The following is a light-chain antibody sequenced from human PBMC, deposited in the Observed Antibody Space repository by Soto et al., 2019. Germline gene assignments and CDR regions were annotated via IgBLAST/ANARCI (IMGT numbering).Light chain of an antibody. CDR2: GAS. Sequence: EIVLTQSPGILSLSPGERATLSCRASQSVSNSYVAWHQQKPGQAPGLLIYGASSRATGIPDRFSGSGSGTDFTLTISRLEPEDFAVYYCQQYGSSPLTFGGGTKVENK. CDR1: QSVSNSY. V-gene: IGKV3-20*01. CDR3: QQYGSSPLT. J-gene: IGKJ4*01.